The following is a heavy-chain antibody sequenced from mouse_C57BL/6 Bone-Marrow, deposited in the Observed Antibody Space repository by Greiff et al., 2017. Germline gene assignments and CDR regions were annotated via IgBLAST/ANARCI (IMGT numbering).Heavy chain of an antibody. CDR1: GYTFTSYW. D-gene: IGHD1-1*01. V-gene: IGHV1-69*01. CDR3: AREGFTTVPSYWYFDV. Sequence: QVQLQQPGAELVMPGASVKLSCKASGYTFTSYWMHWVKQRPGQGLEWIGEIDPSDSYTNYNQKFKGKSTLTVDKSSSTAYMQLSSLTSEDSAVYDCAREGFTTVPSYWYFDVWGTGTTVTVSS. CDR2: IDPSDSYT. J-gene: IGHJ1*03.